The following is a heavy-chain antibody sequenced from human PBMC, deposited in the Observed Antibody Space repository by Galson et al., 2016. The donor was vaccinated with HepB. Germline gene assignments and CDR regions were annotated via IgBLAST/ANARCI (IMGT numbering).Heavy chain of an antibody. D-gene: IGHD1-1*01. Sequence: QSGAEVKQPGASVKVSCKTSGYIFTRNGISWVRQAPGQGLEWLGWISTNSGSTNYAQKVQDRITMTTDTSTGTVYMELRSLTSDDTAVYYCARDANWNLDYWGQGTLVTVSS. V-gene: IGHV1-18*01. CDR1: GYIFTRNG. CDR2: ISTNSGST. J-gene: IGHJ4*02. CDR3: ARDANWNLDY.